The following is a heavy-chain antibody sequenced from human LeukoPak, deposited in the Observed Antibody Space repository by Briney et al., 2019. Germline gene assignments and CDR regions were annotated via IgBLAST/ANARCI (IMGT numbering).Heavy chain of an antibody. CDR1: GFTFSSYS. D-gene: IGHD5-24*01. CDR3: ARPRGNVEMATIPFDY. V-gene: IGHV3-48*04. Sequence: TGGSLRLSCAASGFTFSSYSMNWVRQAPGKGLEWVSYISAISSSSTYYADSVKGRFTISRDNAKNSLYLQMNSLRAEDTAVYYCARPRGNVEMATIPFDYWGQGTVVTVSS. J-gene: IGHJ4*02. CDR2: ISAISSSST.